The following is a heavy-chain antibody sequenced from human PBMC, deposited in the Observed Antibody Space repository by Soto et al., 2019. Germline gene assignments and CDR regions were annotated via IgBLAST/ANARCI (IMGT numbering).Heavy chain of an antibody. CDR2: ISAYNGNT. Sequence: ASVKVSCKASGYTFTSYGISWVRQAPGQGLEWMGWISAYNGNTNYAQKLQGRVTMTTDTSTSTAYMELRSLRSDDTAVYYCAREGGVITRFYYYYCMDVWGQGTTVTVSS. J-gene: IGHJ6*02. CDR1: GYTFTSYG. D-gene: IGHD3-16*02. V-gene: IGHV1-18*01. CDR3: AREGGVITRFYYYYCMDV.